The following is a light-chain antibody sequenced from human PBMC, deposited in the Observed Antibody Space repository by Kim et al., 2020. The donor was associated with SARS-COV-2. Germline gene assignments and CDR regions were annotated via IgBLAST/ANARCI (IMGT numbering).Light chain of an antibody. CDR1: SSDVGGYKY. Sequence: GQSVTSSCTGTSSDVGGYKYVSWYQQQPGKAPKLMIYDVSKRPSGVPDRFSGSKSGNTASLTISGLQAEDEADYYCCSYAGSYTFVFGTGTKVTVL. CDR2: DVS. CDR3: CSYAGSYTFV. J-gene: IGLJ1*01. V-gene: IGLV2-11*01.